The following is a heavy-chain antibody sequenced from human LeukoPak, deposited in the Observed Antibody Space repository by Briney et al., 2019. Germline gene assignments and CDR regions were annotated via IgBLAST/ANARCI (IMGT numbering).Heavy chain of an antibody. D-gene: IGHD1-1*01. CDR2: ISTSGTTI. CDR3: ARDPDGTGPSDYFDY. J-gene: IGHJ4*02. V-gene: IGHV3-48*03. Sequence: GGSLRLSCAASGFTFSTYEMHWVRQAPGKGLEGVSYISTSGTTIYYADSVNGRFTISRDNAKNSLHLQMNSLRAEATAVYSCARDPDGTGPSDYFDYWGQGTLVTVSS. CDR1: GFTFSTYE.